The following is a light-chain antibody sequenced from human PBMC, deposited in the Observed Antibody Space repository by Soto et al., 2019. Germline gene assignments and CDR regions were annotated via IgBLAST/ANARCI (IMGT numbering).Light chain of an antibody. V-gene: IGKV1-39*01. Sequence: DIQMTQSPSSLSASVGDRVTLTCRASQSIATYLNWYQHKPGKAPTLLIYDSSNLQSGVPSRLSGGGSGTDFTLTISSLQPEDFATYYCQRSYSAPWTFGQGTKVEIK. CDR3: QRSYSAPWT. CDR2: DSS. J-gene: IGKJ1*01. CDR1: QSIATY.